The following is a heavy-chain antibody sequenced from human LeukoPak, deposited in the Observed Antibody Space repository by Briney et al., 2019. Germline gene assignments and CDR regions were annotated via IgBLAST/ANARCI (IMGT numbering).Heavy chain of an antibody. CDR2: ISSTSSHT. Sequence: GGSLRLSCAASGFTFSDSYMSWICQAAGKGLEWVSYISSTSSHTNYADSVKGRFTISRDNAKKSLYLQMNSLRAEDTAVYYCARGSARWFDPWGQGTLVTVSS. CDR3: ARGSARWFDP. CDR1: GFTFSDSY. J-gene: IGHJ5*02. V-gene: IGHV3-11*05.